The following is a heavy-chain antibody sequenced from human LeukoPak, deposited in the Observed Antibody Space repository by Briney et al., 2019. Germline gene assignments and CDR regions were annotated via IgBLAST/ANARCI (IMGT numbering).Heavy chain of an antibody. D-gene: IGHD6-19*01. CDR2: IKSKTDGGTT. Sequence: GGSLRLSCAASGFTFSNAWMSWVRQAPGKGLEWVGRIKSKTDGGTTDYAAPVKGRITISRDDSKNTLYLQMNSLKTEDTAVYYCTTGIAVAGDFDYWGQGTLVTVSS. J-gene: IGHJ4*02. V-gene: IGHV3-15*01. CDR3: TTGIAVAGDFDY. CDR1: GFTFSNAW.